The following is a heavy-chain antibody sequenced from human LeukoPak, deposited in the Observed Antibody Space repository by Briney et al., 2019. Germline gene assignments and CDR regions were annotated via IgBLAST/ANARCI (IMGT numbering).Heavy chain of an antibody. CDR2: IYSGGST. Sequence: GGSLRLSCAASGFTVSSNYMSWVRQAPGKGLEWVSVIYSGGSTYYADSVKGRFTISRDNTKNSLYLQMNGLRAEDTAVYYCARSTKTNDYWGQGTLVTVSS. J-gene: IGHJ4*02. V-gene: IGHV3-66*01. D-gene: IGHD2-8*01. CDR1: GFTVSSNY. CDR3: ARSTKTNDY.